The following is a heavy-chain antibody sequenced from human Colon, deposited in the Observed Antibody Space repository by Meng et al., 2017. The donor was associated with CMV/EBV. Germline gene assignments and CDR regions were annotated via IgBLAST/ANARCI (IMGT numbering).Heavy chain of an antibody. D-gene: IGHD2-21*02. CDR3: AGDRVVTGGLGSMDV. J-gene: IGHJ6*02. CDR1: GGSFSGYY. V-gene: IGHV4-34*01. Sequence: YGGSFSGYYWSWIRQPPGKGLEWIGEINHSGSTNYNPSLKSRVTISVDTSKNQFSLKLSSVTAADTAVYYCAGDRVVTGGLGSMDVWGQGTTVTVSS. CDR2: INHSGST.